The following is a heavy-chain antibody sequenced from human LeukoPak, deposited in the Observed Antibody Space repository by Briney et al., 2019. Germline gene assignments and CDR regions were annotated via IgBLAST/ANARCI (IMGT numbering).Heavy chain of an antibody. D-gene: IGHD3-10*01. Sequence: KPSETLSLTCTVSGDSISSYYWGWIRQPPGKGLEWIGYIYYSGSTNYNPSLKSRVTISVDTSKNQFSLKLNSVTAADTAVYYCARHYGPWGQGTLVTVSS. V-gene: IGHV4-59*08. CDR1: GDSISSYY. CDR3: ARHYGP. CDR2: IYYSGST. J-gene: IGHJ5*02.